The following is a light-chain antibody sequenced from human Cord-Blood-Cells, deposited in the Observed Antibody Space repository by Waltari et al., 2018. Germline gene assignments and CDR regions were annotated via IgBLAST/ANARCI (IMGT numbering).Light chain of an antibody. V-gene: IGLV2-23*01. J-gene: IGLJ3*02. CDR1: SSDVGSYNL. CDR3: CSHAGSSTGV. Sequence: QSALAQPASVSGSPGQSITLSCTGTSSDVGSYNLVSWYQQHPGKAPKLKIYEGSKRPSAVSNRYSASKSGNTAPLTFSGRQAEDEADYYCCSHAGSSTGVFGGGTKLTVL. CDR2: EGS.